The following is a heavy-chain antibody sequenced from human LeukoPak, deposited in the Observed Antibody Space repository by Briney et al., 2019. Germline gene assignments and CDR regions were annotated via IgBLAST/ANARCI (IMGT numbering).Heavy chain of an antibody. J-gene: IGHJ4*02. CDR1: GFTFSSYG. CDR3: ARVFVVVVAGPSGFDY. Sequence: GGSLRLSCAASGFTFSSYGMHWVRQAPGKGLEWVAVISYDGSNKYYADSVKGRFTISRDNSKNTLYLQMNSLRAEDTAVYYCARVFVVVVAGPSGFDYWGQGTLVTVSS. V-gene: IGHV3-30*03. D-gene: IGHD2-15*01. CDR2: ISYDGSNK.